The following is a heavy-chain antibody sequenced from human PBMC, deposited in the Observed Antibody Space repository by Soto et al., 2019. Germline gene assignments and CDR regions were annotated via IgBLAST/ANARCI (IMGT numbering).Heavy chain of an antibody. D-gene: IGHD3-10*02. CDR1: GFSLSSFG. J-gene: IGHJ6*02. CDR3: TKDSMSSLPPFYYHYGMDV. CDR2: MSSDGSNT. V-gene: IGHV3-30*18. Sequence: QVHLVESGGGVVQPGRSLRLSCAASGFSLSSFGMHWVRQAPGRGLEWVAAMSSDGSNTYYGDSVRGRFTISRYTSKNTMYLQMNSLGAAETAVYDCTKDSMSSLPPFYYHYGMDVGGQGTTVNVSS.